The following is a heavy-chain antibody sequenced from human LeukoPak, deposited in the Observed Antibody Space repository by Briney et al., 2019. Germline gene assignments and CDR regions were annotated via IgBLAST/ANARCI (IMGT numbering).Heavy chain of an antibody. V-gene: IGHV3-48*01. Sequence: GGSLRLSCAASGFTFSSDSMNGGRQAPGKGREGGSYISSSSSTISYADSVKGRFTISRDNAKNSLYLQMNSLRAEDTAVYYCARLRSATIVDYWGQGTLVTVSS. D-gene: IGHD5-12*01. CDR1: GFTFSSDS. CDR3: ARLRSATIVDY. CDR2: ISSSSSTI. J-gene: IGHJ4*02.